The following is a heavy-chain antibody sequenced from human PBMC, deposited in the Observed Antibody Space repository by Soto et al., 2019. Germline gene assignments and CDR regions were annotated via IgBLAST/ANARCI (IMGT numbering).Heavy chain of an antibody. CDR1: GFIFENFG. Sequence: GSLRLSFAASGFIFENFGMSLVRQAPGKGLEWISSISGSGFKKYYADSVEGWFTIPRDNSKSAVKLEFNNLSAEDTAVYHCAKNQGVELVPLATVDWFDPWGQGSVVT. CDR3: AKNQGVELVPLATVDWFDP. J-gene: IGHJ5*02. D-gene: IGHD1-26*01. V-gene: IGHV3-23*01. CDR2: ISGSGFKK.